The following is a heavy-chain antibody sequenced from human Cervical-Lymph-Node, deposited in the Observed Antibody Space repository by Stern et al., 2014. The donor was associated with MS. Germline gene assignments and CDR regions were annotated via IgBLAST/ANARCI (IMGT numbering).Heavy chain of an antibody. Sequence: EVQLLESGGGLVKPGGSLRLSCAASGFTFSNAWMSWVRQAPGKGLEWVGRIKSKTDGGTTDYAAPVKGRFTISRDDSKNTLYLQMNSLKTEDTAVYYCTTDLLFITIFGVVNYYWGQGTLVTVSS. J-gene: IGHJ4*02. CDR2: IKSKTDGGTT. CDR1: GFTFSNAW. D-gene: IGHD3-3*01. CDR3: TTDLLFITIFGVVNYY. V-gene: IGHV3-15*01.